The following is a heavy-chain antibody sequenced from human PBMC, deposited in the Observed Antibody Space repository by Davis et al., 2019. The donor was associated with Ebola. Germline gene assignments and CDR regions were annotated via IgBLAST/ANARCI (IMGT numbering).Heavy chain of an antibody. CDR3: AKAKDGAFDY. J-gene: IGHJ4*02. CDR1: GFTFSSYS. Sequence: PGGSLRLSCAASGFTFSSYSMNWVRQAPGKGLEWVSSISSSSSYIYYADSVKGRFTISRDNSKKTLYLQMNSLRAEDTAVYYCAKAKDGAFDYWGQGNLVTVSS. V-gene: IGHV3-21*01. D-gene: IGHD1-26*01. CDR2: ISSSSSYI.